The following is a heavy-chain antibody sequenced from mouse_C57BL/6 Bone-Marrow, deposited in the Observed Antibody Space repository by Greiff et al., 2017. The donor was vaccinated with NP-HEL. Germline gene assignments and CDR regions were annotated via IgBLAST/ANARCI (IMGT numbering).Heavy chain of an antibody. CDR1: GFPITSGYY. V-gene: IGHV12-3*01. Sequence: VQLVESGPGLVKPSQSLFLTCSITGFPITSGYYWIWIRQSPGKPLEWMGYITHSGETFYNPSLQSPISITRETSKNQFFLQLNSVTTEDTAMYYCAGDLPNLLYSNYSFDYWGQGTTLTVSS. CDR3: AGDLPNLLYSNYSFDY. CDR2: ITHSGET. D-gene: IGHD2-5*01. J-gene: IGHJ2*01.